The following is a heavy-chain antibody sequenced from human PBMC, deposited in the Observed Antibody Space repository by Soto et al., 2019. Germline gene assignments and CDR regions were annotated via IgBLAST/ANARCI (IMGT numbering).Heavy chain of an antibody. J-gene: IGHJ4*02. CDR3: ARVVISGSYLDY. CDR1: GFTFSSYS. D-gene: IGHD1-26*01. V-gene: IGHV3-48*01. Sequence: GGSLRLSCASSGFTFSSYSMNWVRQAPGKGLEWVSYISSSSTIYYADSVKGRFTISRGNAKNSLYLQMNSLRAEDTAVYYCARVVISGSYLDYWGQGTLVTV. CDR2: ISSSSTI.